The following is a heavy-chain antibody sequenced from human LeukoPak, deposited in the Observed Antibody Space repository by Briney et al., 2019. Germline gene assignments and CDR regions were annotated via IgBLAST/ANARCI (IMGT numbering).Heavy chain of an antibody. Sequence: GGSLRLSCAASGFTFSSYAMSWVRQAPGKGLEWVSAISGSGGSTYYADSVKGRFTTSRDNSKNTLYLQVNSLRAEDTAVYYCAKDYGSGSYYKLYYFDYWGQGTLVTVSS. CDR3: AKDYGSGSYYKLYYFDY. D-gene: IGHD3-10*01. CDR1: GFTFSSYA. J-gene: IGHJ4*02. CDR2: ISGSGGST. V-gene: IGHV3-23*01.